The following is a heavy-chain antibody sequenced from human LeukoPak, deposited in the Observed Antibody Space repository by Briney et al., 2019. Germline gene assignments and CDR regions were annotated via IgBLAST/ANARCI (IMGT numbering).Heavy chain of an antibody. CDR3: ARDGELVILNYGMDV. J-gene: IGHJ6*02. CDR1: GFTFSSYA. D-gene: IGHD3-9*01. V-gene: IGHV3-23*01. Sequence: GGSLRLSCAASGFTFSSYAMTWVRQAPGKGLEWVSAISGSGGSTYYADSVKGRFTISRDNSKNTLYLQMNSLRAEDTAVYYCARDGELVILNYGMDVWGQGTTVTVSS. CDR2: ISGSGGST.